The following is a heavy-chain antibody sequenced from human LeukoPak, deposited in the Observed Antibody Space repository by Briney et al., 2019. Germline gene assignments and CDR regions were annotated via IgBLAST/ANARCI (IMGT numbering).Heavy chain of an antibody. CDR1: GGSFSGYY. D-gene: IGHD6-13*01. J-gene: IGHJ4*02. CDR2: INHSGST. CDR3: ARDSSAAAGPPYYFDY. Sequence: SETLSLTCAVYGGSFSGYYWSWIRQPPGKGLEWIGEINHSGSTNYNPSLKSRVTISVDTSRNQFSLKLSSVTAADTAVYYRARDSSAAAGPPYYFDYWGQGTLVTVSS. V-gene: IGHV4-34*01.